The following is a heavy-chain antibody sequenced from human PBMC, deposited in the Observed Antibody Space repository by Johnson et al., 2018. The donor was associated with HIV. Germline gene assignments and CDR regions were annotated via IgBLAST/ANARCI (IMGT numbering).Heavy chain of an antibody. V-gene: IGHV3-30*02. CDR2: IRYDGSNK. CDR1: GFTFSSYG. J-gene: IGHJ3*02. CDR3: ARDQDWGYYDSTAFDI. Sequence: QMQLVESGGGVVQPGGSLRLSCAASGFTFSSYGMHWVRQAPGKGLEWVTFIRYDGSNKYYADSVKGRFTISRDNSKNTVYLQMSSLRAEDTAVYHCARDQDWGYYDSTAFDIWGQGTMVTVSS. D-gene: IGHD3-22*01.